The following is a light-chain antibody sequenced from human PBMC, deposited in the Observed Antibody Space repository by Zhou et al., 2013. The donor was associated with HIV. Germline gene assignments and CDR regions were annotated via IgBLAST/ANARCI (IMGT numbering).Light chain of an antibody. V-gene: IGKV3-20*01. CDR2: GTS. CDR3: QQYGSPPKT. Sequence: EIVLTQSPGTLSLSPGERATLSCRASQSVSSSYVAWYQQKPGQAPRLLIYGTSSRATGIPDRFSGSGSGTDFTLTISRLEPEDFAMYYCQQYGSPPKTFGQGTKVEIK. CDR1: QSVSSSY. J-gene: IGKJ1*01.